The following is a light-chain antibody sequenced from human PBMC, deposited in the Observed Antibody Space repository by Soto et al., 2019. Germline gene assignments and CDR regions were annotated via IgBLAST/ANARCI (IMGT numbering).Light chain of an antibody. Sequence: DIQMTQSPPTLSASVGDRVTITCRASQNINSWLAWYQQKPGKAPKLLIYKASTLESGVPARFSGSESGTEFTLTISGLQPDDFATYYCQQYNTFRTFGHGTKVEIK. V-gene: IGKV1-5*03. CDR1: QNINSW. CDR2: KAS. CDR3: QQYNTFRT. J-gene: IGKJ1*01.